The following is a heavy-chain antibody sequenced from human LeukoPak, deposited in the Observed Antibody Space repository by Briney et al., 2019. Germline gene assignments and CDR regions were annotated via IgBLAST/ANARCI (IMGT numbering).Heavy chain of an antibody. V-gene: IGHV4-34*01. CDR3: ARVRGAARPAARTYFYCGMDV. J-gene: IGHJ6*02. CDR2: INQGGRT. Sequence: SETLSLTCAVYGGSFSDYYWSWIRQPPGKGLEWIGEINQGGRTNYSPSLKSRVTISLDTSKNQFSLRLSSVTAADTAVYYCARVRGAARPAARTYFYCGMDVWGQGTTVTVSS. CDR1: GGSFSDYY. D-gene: IGHD6-6*01.